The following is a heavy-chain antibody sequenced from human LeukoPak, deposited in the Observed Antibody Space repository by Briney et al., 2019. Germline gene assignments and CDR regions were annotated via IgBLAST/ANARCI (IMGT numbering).Heavy chain of an antibody. CDR1: GGSFSGYY. Sequence: SETLSLTCAVYGGSFSGYYWSWLRQPPGKGLEWIGEINHSGSTNYNPSLKSRVTISVDTSKNQSSLKLSSVTAADTAVYYCARVSIAARSDYWGQGTLVTVSS. CDR3: ARVSIAARSDY. J-gene: IGHJ4*02. CDR2: INHSGST. V-gene: IGHV4-34*01. D-gene: IGHD6-6*01.